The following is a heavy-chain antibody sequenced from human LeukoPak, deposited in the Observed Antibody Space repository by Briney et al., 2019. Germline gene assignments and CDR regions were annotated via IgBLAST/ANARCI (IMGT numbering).Heavy chain of an antibody. CDR1: GFTFSSYA. D-gene: IGHD6-19*01. CDR3: AKVPQWLVHWFDP. V-gene: IGHV3-23*01. Sequence: GGSLRLSCAASGFTFSSYAMSWVRQAPGKGLEWVSEISGSGGSTYYADSVKGRFTISRDNSKNTLYLQMNRLRAEDTAVYYCAKVPQWLVHWFDPWGQGTLVTVSS. CDR2: ISGSGGST. J-gene: IGHJ5*02.